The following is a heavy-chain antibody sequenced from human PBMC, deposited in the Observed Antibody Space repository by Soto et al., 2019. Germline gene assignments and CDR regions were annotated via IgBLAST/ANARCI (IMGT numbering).Heavy chain of an antibody. J-gene: IGHJ4*02. Sequence: EVQLLESGGGLVQPGGSLRLSCAASGFTFSSYAMSWVRQAPGKGLEGVSGISVSGDSTYYAGSVKGRFTISRDNSKSTLYLQMNSLRAEDTAVYYCAKIFRYGDPEYWGQGALVTVSS. V-gene: IGHV3-23*01. CDR2: ISVSGDST. D-gene: IGHD2-21*02. CDR1: GFTFSSYA. CDR3: AKIFRYGDPEY.